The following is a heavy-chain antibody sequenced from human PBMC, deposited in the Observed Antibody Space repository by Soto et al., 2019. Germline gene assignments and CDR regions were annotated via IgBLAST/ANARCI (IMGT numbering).Heavy chain of an antibody. CDR3: ARDKITCLFDY. Sequence: EWIGEINHSGSTNYNPSLKSRVTISVDTSKNQFSLKLTSVTAADTAVYYCARDKITCLFDYWGQGTLVTVSS. J-gene: IGHJ4*02. V-gene: IGHV4-34*01. CDR2: INHSGST. D-gene: IGHD3-10*01.